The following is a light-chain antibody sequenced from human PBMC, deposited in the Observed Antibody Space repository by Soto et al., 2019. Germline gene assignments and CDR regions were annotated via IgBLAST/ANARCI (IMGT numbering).Light chain of an antibody. CDR2: DAT. V-gene: IGKV1-33*01. J-gene: IGKJ3*01. CDR3: KQYYNISPRVS. CDR1: QDISNY. Sequence: DIQMTQSPSSLSASMGDRVTITCQASQDISNYLNWYQQKPGKAPKLLIFDATNLETAVPSRFSLSVSSTHLSFTITSLQFLDIATYYCKQYYNISPRVSFGPGTKVDIK.